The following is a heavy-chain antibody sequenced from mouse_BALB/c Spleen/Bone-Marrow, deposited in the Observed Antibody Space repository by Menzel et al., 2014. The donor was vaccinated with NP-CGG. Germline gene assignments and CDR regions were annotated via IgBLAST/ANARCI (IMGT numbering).Heavy chain of an antibody. D-gene: IGHD1-1*01. J-gene: IGHJ4*01. CDR1: GYAFTNYW. V-gene: IGHV1-54*01. CDR2: INPGSGGI. Sequence: AQLQQSGAELVRPGTSVKVSCKASGYAFTNYWIEWIKQGPGQGLEWIGVINPGSGGINYNEKFKGKATLTADKSSSTAYMQLSSLTSDDSAVYFCARELVRGMDYWGQGTSVTVSS. CDR3: ARELVRGMDY.